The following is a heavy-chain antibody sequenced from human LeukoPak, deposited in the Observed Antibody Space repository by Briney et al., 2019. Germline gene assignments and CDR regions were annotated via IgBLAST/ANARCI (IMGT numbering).Heavy chain of an antibody. Sequence: PSETLSLTCTVSGGSISSYYWSWFRQPPGKGLEWIGYIYYSGSTNYNPSLKSRVTISVDTSKNQFSLKLSSVTAADTAVYYCARGAYNYDFWSGYYSWGQGTLVTVSS. J-gene: IGHJ4*02. CDR1: GGSISSYY. CDR3: ARGAYNYDFWSGYYS. V-gene: IGHV4-59*01. CDR2: IYYSGST. D-gene: IGHD3-3*01.